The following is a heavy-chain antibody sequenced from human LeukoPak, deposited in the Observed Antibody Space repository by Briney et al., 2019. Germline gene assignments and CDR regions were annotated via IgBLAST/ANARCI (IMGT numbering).Heavy chain of an antibody. CDR1: GFTFSSYA. CDR2: ISGSGGST. J-gene: IGHJ6*02. CDR3: AKAQNRIAAAATKDRYYYGMDV. V-gene: IGHV3-23*01. D-gene: IGHD6-13*01. Sequence: GGSLRLSCAASGFTFSSYAMSSVRQAPGKGLEWVSAISGSGGSTYYADSVKGRFTISRDNSKNTLYLQMNSLRAEDTAVYYCAKAQNRIAAAATKDRYYYGMDVWGQGTTVTVSS.